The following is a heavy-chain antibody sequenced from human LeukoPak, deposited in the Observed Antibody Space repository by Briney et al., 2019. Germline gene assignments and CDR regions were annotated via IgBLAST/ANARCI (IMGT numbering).Heavy chain of an antibody. D-gene: IGHD3-10*01. CDR2: INPNSGGT. CDR3: ARGLNYGSGSYSFDY. V-gene: IGHV1-2*02. CDR1: GYTFTSYG. J-gene: IGHJ4*02. Sequence: ASVKVSCKASGYTFTSYGISWVRQAPGQGLEWMGWINPNSGGTNYAQKFQGRVTMTRDTSISTAYMELSRLRSDDTAVYYCARGLNYGSGSYSFDYWGQGTLVTVSS.